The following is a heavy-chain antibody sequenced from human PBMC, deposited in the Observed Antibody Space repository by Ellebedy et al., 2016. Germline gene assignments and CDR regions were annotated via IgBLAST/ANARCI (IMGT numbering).Heavy chain of an antibody. Sequence: ETLSLTCNVSGGSVSSDYWNWIRRPPGKGLEWVSAVVGSGERTFYADSVKGRFTISRDNSKNRLYLQMSSLKVEDTATYYCANVGGSGTYYNGYWGQGTLVTVSS. CDR1: GGSVSSDY. CDR2: VVGSGERT. V-gene: IGHV3-23*01. D-gene: IGHD3-10*01. CDR3: ANVGGSGTYYNGY. J-gene: IGHJ4*02.